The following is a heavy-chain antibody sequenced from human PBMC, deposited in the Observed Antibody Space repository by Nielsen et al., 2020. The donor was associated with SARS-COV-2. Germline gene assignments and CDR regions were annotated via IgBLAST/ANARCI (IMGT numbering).Heavy chain of an antibody. CDR1: GSTFSNYY. J-gene: IGHJ5*02. Sequence: GESLKISCAASGSTFSNYYMNWVRQAPGKGLEWVSSISSGGSYIFYADSVKGRFTISRDNAKNSVYLQMNSLRVEDTAIYYCAREGGSGWTRWFDPWGQGTLVTVSS. D-gene: IGHD6-19*01. V-gene: IGHV3-21*01. CDR3: AREGGSGWTRWFDP. CDR2: ISSGGSYI.